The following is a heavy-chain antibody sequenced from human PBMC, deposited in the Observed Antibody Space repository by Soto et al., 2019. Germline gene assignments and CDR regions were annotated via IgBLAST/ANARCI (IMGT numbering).Heavy chain of an antibody. V-gene: IGHV4-39*01. D-gene: IGHD3-22*01. Sequence: SETLSLTCTVSGGSITSGSYYWGWIRQPPGKGLEWIGTIYYIGTTYYSPSLKSRVTMSVDTSKNQFSLKLSSVTAADTAVYYCARQRRPYFHGIGYPDYWGKGTLVTVS. CDR3: ARQRRPYFHGIGYPDY. CDR1: GGSITSGSYY. J-gene: IGHJ4*02. CDR2: IYYIGTT.